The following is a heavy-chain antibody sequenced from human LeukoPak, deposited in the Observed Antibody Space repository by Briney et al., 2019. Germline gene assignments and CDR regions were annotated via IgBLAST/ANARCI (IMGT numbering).Heavy chain of an antibody. D-gene: IGHD3-10*01. Sequence: ASETLSPTCAVYGGSFSGYYWSWIRQPPGKGLEWIGEINHSGSTNYNPSLKSRVTISVDTSKNQFSLKLSSVTAADTAVYYCAREGSYPAFDIWGQGTMVTVSS. J-gene: IGHJ3*02. CDR3: AREGSYPAFDI. CDR1: GGSFSGYY. V-gene: IGHV4-34*01. CDR2: INHSGST.